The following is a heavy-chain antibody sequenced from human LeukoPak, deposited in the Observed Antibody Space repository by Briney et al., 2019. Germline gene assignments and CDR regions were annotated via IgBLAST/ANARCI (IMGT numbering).Heavy chain of an antibody. Sequence: GGSLRLSCAASGFTFDDYAMHWVRQAPGKGLEWVSGISWNSGSIGYADSVKGRFTISRDNAKNSLYLQMNSLRAEDMALHYCAKGLQWELQGAFDIWGHGTMVTVSS. CDR2: ISWNSGSI. V-gene: IGHV3-9*03. D-gene: IGHD1-26*01. CDR3: AKGLQWELQGAFDI. CDR1: GFTFDDYA. J-gene: IGHJ3*02.